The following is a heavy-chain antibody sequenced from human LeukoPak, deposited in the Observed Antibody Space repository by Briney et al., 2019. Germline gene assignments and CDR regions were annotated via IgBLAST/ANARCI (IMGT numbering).Heavy chain of an antibody. D-gene: IGHD4-17*01. CDR2: IYYSEST. CDR3: ARGADYGDYYFDY. J-gene: IGHJ4*02. CDR1: GGSISNYY. Sequence: SETLSLTCTVSGGSISNYYWSWIRQPPGKGLEWIGYIYYSESTNYNPSLKSRVTISVDMSKNQFSLKLSSVTAADTAVYYCARGADYGDYYFDYWGQGTLVTVSS. V-gene: IGHV4-59*01.